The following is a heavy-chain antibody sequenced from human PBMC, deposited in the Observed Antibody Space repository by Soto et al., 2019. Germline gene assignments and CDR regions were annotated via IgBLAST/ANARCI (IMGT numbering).Heavy chain of an antibody. V-gene: IGHV3-30*18. Sequence: QVQLVESGGGVVQPGRSLRLSCAASGYFFGTYGIHWVRQAPGQGLEWVAFISHDANNKFYADSTKGRFTISRDDSKNTVSLQMNSLRVEDTAVYYCAKDLSPLVPEPYTLDVWGQGTTVTVSS. J-gene: IGHJ6*02. CDR2: ISHDANNK. CDR1: GYFFGTYG. D-gene: IGHD3-16*02. CDR3: AKDLSPLVPEPYTLDV.